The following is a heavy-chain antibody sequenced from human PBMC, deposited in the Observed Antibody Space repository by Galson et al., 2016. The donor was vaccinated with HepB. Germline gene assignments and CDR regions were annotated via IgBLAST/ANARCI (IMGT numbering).Heavy chain of an antibody. CDR1: GFTFSNYW. CDR3: ARGTFCSGDSCYSPAFDM. D-gene: IGHD2-15*01. V-gene: IGHV3-74*01. Sequence: SLRLSCAASGFTFSNYWMHWVRQAPGKGLVWVSRINTDGSSTSYADSVRGRFTISRDNSKNTLYLQMNTLRAEDTAVYYCARGTFCSGDSCYSPAFDMWGQGTMVTVSS. CDR2: INTDGSST. J-gene: IGHJ3*02.